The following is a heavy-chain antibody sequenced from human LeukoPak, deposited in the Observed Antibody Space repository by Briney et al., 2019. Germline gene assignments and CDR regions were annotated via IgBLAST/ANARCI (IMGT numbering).Heavy chain of an antibody. CDR3: AREGVYSPDGSGYHRHAFDV. V-gene: IGHV1-69*04. D-gene: IGHD3-22*01. J-gene: IGHJ3*01. CDR1: GDNFSSYV. CDR2: IIPELDVA. Sequence: SVKVSCKAPGDNFSSYVITWVRQAPGQGLEWMGRIIPELDVANLAQVFKGRVTITADKSTNTAHMELSGLRSDDTAVYYCAREGVYSPDGSGYHRHAFDVWGKGTVVIVSS.